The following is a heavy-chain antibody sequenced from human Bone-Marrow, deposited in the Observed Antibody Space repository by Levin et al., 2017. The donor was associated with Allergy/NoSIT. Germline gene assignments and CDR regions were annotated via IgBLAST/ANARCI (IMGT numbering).Heavy chain of an antibody. CDR3: ARENGNWFS. J-gene: IGHJ5*02. Sequence: PGESLKISCAVSGFTFSNYWMNWVRQAPGKGLVWVSRINGDGVLPRYADSVRGPFTNSRDNAKSTLYLQLNSLRVEDTAVYYCARENGNWFSWGQGTLVTVSS. V-gene: IGHV3-74*01. CDR2: INGDGVLP. D-gene: IGHD4-23*01. CDR1: GFTFSNYW.